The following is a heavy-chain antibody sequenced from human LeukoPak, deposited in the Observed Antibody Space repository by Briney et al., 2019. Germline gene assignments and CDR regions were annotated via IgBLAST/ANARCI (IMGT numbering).Heavy chain of an antibody. V-gene: IGHV1-69*13. CDR3: ASSTNGFWSRSINWFDP. D-gene: IGHD3-3*01. CDR2: IIPIFGTA. CDR1: GGTFSSYA. Sequence: SVKVSCKASGGTFSSYAISWVRQAPGQGLEWMGGIIPIFGTANYAQKFQGRVTITADESTSTAYMELSSLRSEDTAVYYCASSTNGFWSRSINWFDPWGQGTLVTVSS. J-gene: IGHJ5*02.